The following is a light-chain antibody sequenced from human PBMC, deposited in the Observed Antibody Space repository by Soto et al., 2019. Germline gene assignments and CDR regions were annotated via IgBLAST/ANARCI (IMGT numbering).Light chain of an antibody. Sequence: QLVLTQSPSASASLGASVKLTCTLSSGHSSYAIAWHQQQPEKGPRYLMKLNSDGSHSKGDGIPDRFSGSSSGAERYLTISSLQSEDEADYYCQTWGTGIHVFGTGTKLTRP. V-gene: IGLV4-69*01. CDR3: QTWGTGIHV. CDR1: SGHSSYA. CDR2: LNSDGSH. J-gene: IGLJ1*01.